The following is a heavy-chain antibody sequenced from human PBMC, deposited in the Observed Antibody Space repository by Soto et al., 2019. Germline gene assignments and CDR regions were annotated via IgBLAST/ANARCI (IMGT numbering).Heavy chain of an antibody. D-gene: IGHD4-17*01. CDR3: ARSNGDYVVNFDY. CDR1: GGSISSYY. Sequence: KTSETLSLTCTVSGGSISSYYWSWIRQPPGKGLEWIGYIYYSGSTNYNPSLKSRVTISVDTSKNQFSLKLSSVTAADTAVYYCARSNGDYVVNFDYWGQGTLVTVSS. CDR2: IYYSGST. V-gene: IGHV4-59*01. J-gene: IGHJ4*02.